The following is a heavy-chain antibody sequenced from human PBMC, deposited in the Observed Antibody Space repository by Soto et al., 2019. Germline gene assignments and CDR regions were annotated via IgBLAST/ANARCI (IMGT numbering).Heavy chain of an antibody. CDR3: ARETHMAAAGFDFAY. J-gene: IGHJ4*02. D-gene: IGHD6-13*01. CDR2: IIPILGIA. CDR1: GGTFSSYT. V-gene: IGHV1-69*04. Sequence: SVKVSCKASGGTFSSYTISWVRQAPGQGLEWMGRIIPILGIANYAQKFQGRVTITADKSTSTAYMELSSLRSEDTAVYYCARETHMAAAGFDFAYGAQGTLVTVP.